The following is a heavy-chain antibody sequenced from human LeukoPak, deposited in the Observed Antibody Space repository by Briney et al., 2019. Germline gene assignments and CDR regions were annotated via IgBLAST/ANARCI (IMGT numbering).Heavy chain of an antibody. CDR1: GFTVSSSY. Sequence: GGSLRLSCAASGFTVSSSYISWVRQAPGKGLEWVSVIYSGGSTYYADSVKGRFTISRDNSKNTLYLQMNSLRAEDTAVYYCAKPITTTGYYYGMDVWGQGTTVTVSS. V-gene: IGHV3-53*01. D-gene: IGHD1-1*01. J-gene: IGHJ6*02. CDR2: IYSGGST. CDR3: AKPITTTGYYYGMDV.